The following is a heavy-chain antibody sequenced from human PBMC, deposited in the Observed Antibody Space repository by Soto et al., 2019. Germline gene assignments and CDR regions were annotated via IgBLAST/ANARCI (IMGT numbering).Heavy chain of an antibody. D-gene: IGHD5-12*01. Sequence: SVKVSCKASGFSFTSFAVQWVRQARGQRLEWIGWIVVGSGNTRYAQKFQERVTITWDRSTSTAYMELSSLRSEDTAVYYCAAGDKGCGGFSYYYYMDVWGKGTTVTVSS. V-gene: IGHV1-58*01. CDR3: AAGDKGCGGFSYYYYMDV. J-gene: IGHJ6*03. CDR2: IVVGSGNT. CDR1: GFSFTSFA.